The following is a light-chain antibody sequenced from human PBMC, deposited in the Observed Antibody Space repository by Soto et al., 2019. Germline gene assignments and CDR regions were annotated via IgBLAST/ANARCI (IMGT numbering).Light chain of an antibody. CDR1: RSNIGSQV. CDR2: NNS. V-gene: IGLV1-44*01. Sequence: QSVLTQPPSASGAPGQRVTISCSGSRSNIGSQVVQWFQHLPGTAPKLLIQNNSERPSGVPDRFSGSKSGTSASLAISGLQSEDGGVFFCATWDDSLEGPVFGGGTKLTVL. J-gene: IGLJ2*01. CDR3: ATWDDSLEGPV.